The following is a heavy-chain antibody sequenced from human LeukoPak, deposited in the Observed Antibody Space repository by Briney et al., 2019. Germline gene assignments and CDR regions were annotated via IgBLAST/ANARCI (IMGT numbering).Heavy chain of an antibody. J-gene: IGHJ4*02. D-gene: IGHD5-18*01. Sequence: ASVKVSCKASGYTFTTYYMHWVRQAPGQGLEWMGIINPSSGSTSYAQKFQGRVTMTKDTSTSTVYMELSSLRSEDTAIYYCARVLGAHRYGSIDHWGQGTLVTVSS. CDR2: INPSSGST. V-gene: IGHV1-46*01. CDR3: ARVLGAHRYGSIDH. CDR1: GYTFTTYY.